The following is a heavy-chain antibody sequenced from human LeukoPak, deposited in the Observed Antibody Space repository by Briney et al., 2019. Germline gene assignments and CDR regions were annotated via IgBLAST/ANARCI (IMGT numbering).Heavy chain of an antibody. CDR3: AKVAYYDSSAYFDY. CDR1: GFTFDDYA. V-gene: IGHV3-9*01. D-gene: IGHD3-22*01. CDR2: ISWNSGSI. J-gene: IGHJ4*02. Sequence: GRSLRLSCAASGFTFDDYAMHWVRQAPGKGLEWVSGISWNSGSIGYADSVKGRFTISRDNAKNSLYLQMNSLRAEDTALYYCAKVAYYDSSAYFDYWGQGTLVTVSS.